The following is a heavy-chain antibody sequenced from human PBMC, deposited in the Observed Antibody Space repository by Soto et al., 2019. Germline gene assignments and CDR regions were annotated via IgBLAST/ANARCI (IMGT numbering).Heavy chain of an antibody. Sequence: SETLPLTCTVSGGSISSSDYYWAWIRQPPGKEPEWIGSIYYSGSPYYSPSLKSRITISVDTSKNQFSLKLTSVTASDTAVFYCATSYYYDSSGYSYWGQGIRVTVSS. D-gene: IGHD3-22*01. CDR1: GGSISSSDYY. J-gene: IGHJ4*02. CDR2: IYYSGSP. CDR3: ATSYYYDSSGYSY. V-gene: IGHV4-39*01.